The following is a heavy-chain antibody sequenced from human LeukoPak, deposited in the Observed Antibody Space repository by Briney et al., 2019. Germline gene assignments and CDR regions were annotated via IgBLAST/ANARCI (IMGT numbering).Heavy chain of an antibody. CDR1: GGSISSYY. CDR3: AREDDCSGGSCYGLDY. J-gene: IGHJ4*02. CDR2: IYYSGST. V-gene: IGHV4-59*01. D-gene: IGHD2-15*01. Sequence: SETLSLTCTVSGGSISSYYWSWIRQPPGKGLEWIGYIYYSGSTNYNPSLKSRVTISVDTSKNQFSLKLSSVTAADTAVYYCAREDDCSGGSCYGLDYWGQGTLVTVSS.